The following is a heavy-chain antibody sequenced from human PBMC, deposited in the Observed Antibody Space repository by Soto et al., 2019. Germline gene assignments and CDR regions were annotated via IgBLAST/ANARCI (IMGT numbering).Heavy chain of an antibody. Sequence: ASVKVSCKASGYTFTSYDINWVRQATGQGLEWMGWMNPNSGNTGYAQKFQGRVTMTRNTSISTAYMELSGLRSEDTAVYCCARGVYCSSTSCETLYYYYYGMDVWGQGTTVTVSS. CDR1: GYTFTSYD. J-gene: IGHJ6*02. D-gene: IGHD2-2*01. V-gene: IGHV1-8*01. CDR2: MNPNSGNT. CDR3: ARGVYCSSTSCETLYYYYYGMDV.